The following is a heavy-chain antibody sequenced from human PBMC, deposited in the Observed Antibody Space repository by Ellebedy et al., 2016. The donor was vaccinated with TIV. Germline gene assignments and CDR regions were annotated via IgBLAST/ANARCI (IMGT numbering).Heavy chain of an antibody. V-gene: IGHV3-48*04. CDR1: GFTFSSYS. D-gene: IGHD3-16*01. CDR3: ARSYGARTSGP. Sequence: PGGSLRLSCAASGFTFSSYSMNRVRQAPGKGLEWVSYISGSASVTAYADSVKGRFTNSRDNARTSLYLQMNSLRVDDTAMYYCARSYGARTSGPWGQGTLVTVSS. CDR2: ISGSASVT. J-gene: IGHJ5*02.